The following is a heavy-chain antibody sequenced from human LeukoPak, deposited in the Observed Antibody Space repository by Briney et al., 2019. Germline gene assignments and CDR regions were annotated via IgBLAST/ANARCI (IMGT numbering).Heavy chain of an antibody. CDR3: ARSGPRKGRQNDY. CDR1: GGSISSYY. D-gene: IGHD1-14*01. V-gene: IGHV4-59*01. Sequence: PSETLSLTCTVSGGSISSYYWSWIRQPPGKGLEWIGYIYYSGSTNYNPSLKSRVTISVDTSKNQSSLKLSSVTAADTAVYYCARSGPRKGRQNDYWGQGTLVTVSS. J-gene: IGHJ4*02. CDR2: IYYSGST.